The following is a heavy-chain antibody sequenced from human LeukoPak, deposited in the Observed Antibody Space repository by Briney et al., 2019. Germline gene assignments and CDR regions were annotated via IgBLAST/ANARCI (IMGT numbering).Heavy chain of an antibody. D-gene: IGHD2-21*01. CDR3: ARQVKATASLDY. CDR1: GGSLSSSSYY. Sequence: SETLSLTCTVSGGSLSSSSYYWGWIRQPPGKGLEWIGSIYYSGSTYYNPSLKSRVTISLDTSKNQFSLKLTSVTAADTAVYYCARQVKATASLDYWGRGILVIVSS. J-gene: IGHJ4*02. V-gene: IGHV4-39*01. CDR2: IYYSGST.